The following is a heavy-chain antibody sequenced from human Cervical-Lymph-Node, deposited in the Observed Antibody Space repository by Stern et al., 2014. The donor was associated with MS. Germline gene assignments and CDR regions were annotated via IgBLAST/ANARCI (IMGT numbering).Heavy chain of an antibody. CDR2: FYSGIST. V-gene: IGHV3-66*01. CDR3: TREMAARRLDP. J-gene: IGHJ5*02. D-gene: IGHD5-24*01. Sequence: EVQLVESGGTLVQPGGSLRLSCAASGSTVNSNYMTWVRQAPGKGLELVSIFYSGISTYYAESVKGRFSFSIDNSKNTLYLQMNNLRVEDTAMYYCTREMAARRLDPWGQGTLVIVSA. CDR1: GSTVNSNY.